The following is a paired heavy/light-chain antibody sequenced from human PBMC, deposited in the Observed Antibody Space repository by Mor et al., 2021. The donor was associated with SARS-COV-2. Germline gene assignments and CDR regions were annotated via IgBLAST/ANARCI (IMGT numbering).Heavy chain of an antibody. Sequence: EVQLVESGGGLVKPGESLRVSCAASGFTFTHAWMSWVRQAPGKGLEWVGRIKSKTDGGTTDYAAPLKGRFSISRDDSKNTLYLQMNSLKTEDTAVYYCTTASQWGTFQSQDYYYYGMDVWGQGTTVTVSS. CDR1: GFTFTHAW. CDR3: TTASQWGTFQSQDYYYYGMDV. J-gene: IGHJ6*02. D-gene: IGHD3-16*01. CDR2: IKSKTDGGTT. V-gene: IGHV3-15*01.
Light chain of an antibody. CDR2: LGS. V-gene: IGKV2-28*01. CDR3: MQALQTPWT. J-gene: IGKJ1*01. Sequence: DIVMTQSPLSLPVTPGEPASISCRSSQSLLHSNAYNYLDWYLQKPGQSPQLLIYLGSNRASGVPDRFSGGGSGTDFTLRISRVEAEDVGVYYCMQALQTPWTFGQGTKVEIK. CDR1: QSLLHSNAYNY.